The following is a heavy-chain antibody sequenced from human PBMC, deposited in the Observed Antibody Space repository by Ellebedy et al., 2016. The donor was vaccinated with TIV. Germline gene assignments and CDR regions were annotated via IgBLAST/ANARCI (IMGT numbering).Heavy chain of an antibody. CDR2: ISSDGSNK. V-gene: IGHV3-30*03. J-gene: IGHJ4*02. CDR1: ASTFSSHG. Sequence: GGSLRLSXLASASTFSSHGIYWVRQAPGEGLEWVAVISSDGSNKYYADSVKGRFTISRDNSKNTLYLQMNSLRTDDMAVYYCARGGSSGSSDYWGQGTLVTVSS. D-gene: IGHD3-10*01. CDR3: ARGGSSGSSDY.